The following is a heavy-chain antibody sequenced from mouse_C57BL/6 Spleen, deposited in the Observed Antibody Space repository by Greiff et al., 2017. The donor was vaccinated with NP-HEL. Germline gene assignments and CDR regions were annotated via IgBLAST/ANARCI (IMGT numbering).Heavy chain of an antibody. D-gene: IGHD2-3*01. Sequence: QVQLQQPGAELVRPGSSVKLSCKASGYTFTSYWMHWVKQRPIQGLEWIGNIDPSDSETHYNQKFKDKATLTVDKSSSTAYMQLSSLTSEDSAVYYCASQRGGYSMYFDVWGTGTTVTVSS. CDR2: IDPSDSET. J-gene: IGHJ1*03. CDR1: GYTFTSYW. CDR3: ASQRGGYSMYFDV. V-gene: IGHV1-52*01.